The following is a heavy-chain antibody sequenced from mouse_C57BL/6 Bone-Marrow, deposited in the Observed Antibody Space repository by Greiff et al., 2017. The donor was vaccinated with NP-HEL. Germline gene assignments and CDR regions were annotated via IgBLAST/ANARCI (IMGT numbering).Heavy chain of an antibody. D-gene: IGHD2-3*01. J-gene: IGHJ2*01. V-gene: IGHV1-82*01. CDR3: ARWGGYYLYFDY. Sequence: VQGVESGPELVKPGASVKISCKASGYAFSSSWMNWVKQRPGKGLEWIGRIYPGDGDTNYNGKFKGKATLTADKSSSTAYMQLSSLTSEDSAVYFCARWGGYYLYFDYWGQGTTLTVSS. CDR1: GYAFSSSW. CDR2: IYPGDGDT.